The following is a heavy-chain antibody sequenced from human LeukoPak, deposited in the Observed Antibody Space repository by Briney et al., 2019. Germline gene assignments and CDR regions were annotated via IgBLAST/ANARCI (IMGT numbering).Heavy chain of an antibody. CDR3: ARGVASGEANHDFWGRVGTDYYFDF. Sequence: SETLSLTCTVSGYSISNFYSWGWVRQPPEKGLEWIASMDQSGSTYSNPSLESRVTISVDTSKNQFSLQLRSVTAADTAVYYCARGVASGEANHDFWGRVGTDYYFDFWGQGSLVTVSS. D-gene: IGHD3-3*01. CDR2: MDQSGST. V-gene: IGHV4-38-2*02. CDR1: GYSISNFYS. J-gene: IGHJ4*02.